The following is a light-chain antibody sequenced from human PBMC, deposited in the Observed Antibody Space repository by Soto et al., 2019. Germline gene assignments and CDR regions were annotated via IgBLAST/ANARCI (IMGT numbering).Light chain of an antibody. CDR2: KAS. CDR1: QSISIW. J-gene: IGKJ1*01. V-gene: IGKV1-5*03. Sequence: IQLTQSPSSLSASVGDTVTITCRASQSISIWLAWHQQKPGKAPKLLISKASNLESGVPSRFSGSGSGTEFTLTISSLQPDDVATYYCQQYNSFRAFGQGTKVDIK. CDR3: QQYNSFRA.